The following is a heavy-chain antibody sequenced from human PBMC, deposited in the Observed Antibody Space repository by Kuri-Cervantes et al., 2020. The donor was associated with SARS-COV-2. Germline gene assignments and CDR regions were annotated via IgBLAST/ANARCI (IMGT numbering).Heavy chain of an antibody. CDR2: INPDGSYT. D-gene: IGHD1-1*01. V-gene: IGHV3-74*01. Sequence: SCKASGFTFSSYAMHWVRQAPGKGLVWVSRINPDGSYTNNADSVKGRFTLSGDNAKNMLFLQMNSLRAEDTAVYYCVRDGDHWNFDYWGQGTLVTVSS. J-gene: IGHJ4*02. CDR3: VRDGDHWNFDY. CDR1: GFTFSSYA.